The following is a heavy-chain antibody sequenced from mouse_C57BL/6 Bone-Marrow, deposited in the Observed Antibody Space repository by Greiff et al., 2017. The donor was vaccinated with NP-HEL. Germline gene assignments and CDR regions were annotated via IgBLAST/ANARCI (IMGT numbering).Heavy chain of an antibody. V-gene: IGHV5-9-1*02. J-gene: IGHJ3*01. CDR3: TRDGSSYGAY. D-gene: IGHD1-1*01. Sequence: EVKLQESGEGLVKPGGSPKLSCAASGFTFSSYAMSWVRQTPEKRLEWVAYISSGGDYIYYADTVKGRFTISRDNARNTLYLQMSSLKSEDTAMYYCTRDGSSYGAYWGQGTLVTVSA. CDR1: GFTFSSYA. CDR2: ISSGGDYI.